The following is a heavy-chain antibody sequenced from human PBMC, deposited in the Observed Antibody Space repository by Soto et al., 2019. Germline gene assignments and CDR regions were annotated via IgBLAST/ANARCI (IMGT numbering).Heavy chain of an antibody. Sequence: PGGSLRLSCAASGFTFSSYAMHWVRQAPGKGLEWVAVISYDGSNKYYADSVKGRFTISRDNSKNTLYLQMNSLRAEDTAVYYCARGRYYFDYWGQGTLVTVS. D-gene: IGHD3-9*01. CDR1: GFTFSSYA. V-gene: IGHV3-30-3*01. CDR2: ISYDGSNK. J-gene: IGHJ4*02. CDR3: ARGRYYFDY.